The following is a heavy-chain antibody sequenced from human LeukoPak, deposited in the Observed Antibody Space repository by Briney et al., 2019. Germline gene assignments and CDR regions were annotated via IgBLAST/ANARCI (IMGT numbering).Heavy chain of an antibody. CDR1: GFTFSSSE. V-gene: IGHV3-48*03. J-gene: IGHJ4*02. Sequence: GGSLRLSCTASGFTFSSSEMNWVRQAPGKGLEWVSYITSSGGTTYYADSVKGRFTISRDNARNSLFLQMGSLRAEDTAVYYCARDQRWFGELGFWGQGTLVTVSS. D-gene: IGHD3-10*01. CDR3: ARDQRWFGELGF. CDR2: ITSSGGTT.